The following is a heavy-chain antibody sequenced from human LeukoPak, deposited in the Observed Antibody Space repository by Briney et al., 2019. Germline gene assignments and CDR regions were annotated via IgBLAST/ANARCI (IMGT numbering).Heavy chain of an antibody. J-gene: IGHJ6*02. CDR1: GYTFTSYA. CDR3: ARDQQLVPYYYYYGMDV. V-gene: IGHV1-18*01. D-gene: IGHD6-13*01. Sequence: ASVKVSCKASGYTFTSYAISWVRQAPGQGLEWMGWISAYNGNTNYAQKLQGRVTMTTDTSTSTAYMELRSLRSDDTAVYYCARDQQLVPYYYYYGMDVWGQGTTVTVSS. CDR2: ISAYNGNT.